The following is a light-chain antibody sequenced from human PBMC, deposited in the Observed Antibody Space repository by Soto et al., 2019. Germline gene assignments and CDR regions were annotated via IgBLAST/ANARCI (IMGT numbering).Light chain of an antibody. CDR1: SSNIGSNP. CDR3: AAWDDSLIAWV. CDR2: SNN. Sequence: QSVLTQPPSASGTPGQRVTISCSGGSSNIGSNPVNWYQQLPGTAPKLLIYSNNQRPSGVPDRFSGSQSDTSASLAITGLQPEDEADYYCAAWDDSLIAWVFGGGTKLTVL. J-gene: IGLJ3*02. V-gene: IGLV1-44*01.